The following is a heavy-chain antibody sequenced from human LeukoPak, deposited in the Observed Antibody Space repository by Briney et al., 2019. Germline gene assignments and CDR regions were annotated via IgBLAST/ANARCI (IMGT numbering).Heavy chain of an antibody. CDR2: IYSGGST. CDR1: GFTVSSNY. CDR3: ARSFGAGTYAVDY. D-gene: IGHD3-10*01. V-gene: IGHV3-66*01. Sequence: PGGSLRLSCAASGFTVSSNYMNWVRQAPGKGLEWVSLIYSGGSTHYADSVKGRFTISRDNSKNTLYLQMNSLRAEDTAVYYCARSFGAGTYAVDYWGQGTLVTVSS. J-gene: IGHJ4*02.